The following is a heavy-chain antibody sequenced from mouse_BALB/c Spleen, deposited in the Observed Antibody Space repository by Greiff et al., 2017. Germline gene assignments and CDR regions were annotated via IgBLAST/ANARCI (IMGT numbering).Heavy chain of an antibody. CDR3: ARGGLRWYFDV. Sequence: VQLQQSGAELVRPGTSVKVSCKASGYAFTNYLIEWVKQRPGQGLEWIGVINPGSGGTNYNEKFKGKATLTADKSSSTAYMQCSSLTSDDSAVYFCARGGLRWYFDVWGAGTTVTVSS. V-gene: IGHV1-54*01. D-gene: IGHD2-2*01. CDR1: GYAFTNYL. CDR2: INPGSGGT. J-gene: IGHJ1*01.